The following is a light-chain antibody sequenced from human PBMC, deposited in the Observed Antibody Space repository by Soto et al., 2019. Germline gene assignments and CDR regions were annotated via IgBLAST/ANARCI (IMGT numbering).Light chain of an antibody. J-gene: IGLJ2*01. Sequence: QSLLTQPRSVYGSPGQSVTITYTGTSSDVGGYNYVSWYQQHPGKAPKLMIYDVSKRPSGVPDRFSGSKSGNTASLTISGLQAEDEADYYCCSYAGSYTLVFGGGTKVTVL. V-gene: IGLV2-11*01. CDR3: CSYAGSYTLV. CDR1: SSDVGGYNY. CDR2: DVS.